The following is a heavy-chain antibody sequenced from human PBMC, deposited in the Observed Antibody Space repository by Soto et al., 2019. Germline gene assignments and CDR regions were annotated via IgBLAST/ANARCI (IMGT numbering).Heavy chain of an antibody. CDR1: GFALRSYA. D-gene: IGHD2-21*02. V-gene: IGHV3-30-3*01. CDR3: ARDGDYGGYWLDY. CDR2: IYDGNNI. Sequence: QSGGSLRLSCAASGFALRSYAMHWVRQAPGKGLEWVAIIYDGNNIYYADSVKGRFTLSRDNSKNTLYLQMTSLRPEDTAVYYCARDGDYGGYWLDYWGQGALVTVSS. J-gene: IGHJ4*02.